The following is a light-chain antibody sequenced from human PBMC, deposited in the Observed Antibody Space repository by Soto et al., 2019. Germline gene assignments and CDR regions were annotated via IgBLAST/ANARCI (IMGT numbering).Light chain of an antibody. CDR1: QSISSW. CDR2: DAS. V-gene: IGKV1-5*01. Sequence: DIQMTQSPSTLSASVGDRVTITCRASQSISSWLAWYQQEPGKAPQLLIYDASSLQSGVPSRFSGSGSGTDFTLTISSLQPDDFATYYCQQYNSYSRTFGQGTKVDIK. CDR3: QQYNSYSRT. J-gene: IGKJ1*01.